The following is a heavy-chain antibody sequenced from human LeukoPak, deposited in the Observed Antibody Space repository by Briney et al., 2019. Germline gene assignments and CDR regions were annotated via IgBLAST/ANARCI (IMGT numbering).Heavy chain of an antibody. CDR3: ARGSGYCYGYPFDY. J-gene: IGHJ4*02. Sequence: SETLSLTCTVSGGSISSYYWSWIRQPPGKGLEWIGYIYYSGSTNYNPSLESRVTISVDTSKNQFSLKLSSVTAADTAVYYCARGSGYCYGYPFDYWGQGTLVTVSS. V-gene: IGHV4-59*01. D-gene: IGHD5-18*01. CDR1: GGSISSYY. CDR2: IYYSGST.